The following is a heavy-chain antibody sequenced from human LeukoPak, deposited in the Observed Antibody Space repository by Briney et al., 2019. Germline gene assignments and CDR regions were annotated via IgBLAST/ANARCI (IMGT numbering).Heavy chain of an antibody. CDR1: GGSISIDY. J-gene: IGHJ4*02. Sequence: PSDTLSLTCTVSGGSISIDYWSWIRQPPGKGLEWIGYIHYSGSTNYNPSLKSRVTISVDTSKNQFSLKLSSVTAADTAVYYCASHLGRDIFDYWGQGMLVAVSS. CDR2: IHYSGST. D-gene: IGHD3-9*01. CDR3: ASHLGRDIFDY. V-gene: IGHV4-59*07.